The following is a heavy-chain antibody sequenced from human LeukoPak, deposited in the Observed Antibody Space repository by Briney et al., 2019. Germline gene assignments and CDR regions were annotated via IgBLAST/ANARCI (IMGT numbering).Heavy chain of an antibody. Sequence: PSETLSLTCTVSDYSISSGDYYWGWIRQPPGKGLEWIGYIYYSGSTNYNPSLKSRVTISVDTSKNQFSLKLSSVTAADTAVYCCARSLGYGGNSGGAFDIWGQGTMVTVSS. CDR3: ARSLGYGGNSGGAFDI. J-gene: IGHJ3*02. V-gene: IGHV4-61*08. CDR1: DYSISSGDYY. D-gene: IGHD4-23*01. CDR2: IYYSGST.